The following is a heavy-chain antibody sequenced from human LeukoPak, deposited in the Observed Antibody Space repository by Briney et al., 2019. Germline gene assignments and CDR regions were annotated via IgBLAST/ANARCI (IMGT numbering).Heavy chain of an antibody. J-gene: IGHJ5*02. CDR1: GYTFTSCD. D-gene: IGHD3-10*01. Sequence: ASVKVSCKASGYTFTSCDINGVRQAAGQGREWMGWINPNSGNTGYAYKFQGRVTMTRNTSISTAYMELSSLRSEDTAVYYCARSPRRGLWFGELYGGWFDRWGQGTLVTVSS. CDR2: INPNSGNT. CDR3: ARSPRRGLWFGELYGGWFDR. V-gene: IGHV1-8*01.